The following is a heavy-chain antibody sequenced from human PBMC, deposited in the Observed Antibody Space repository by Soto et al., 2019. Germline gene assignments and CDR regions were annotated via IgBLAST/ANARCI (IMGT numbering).Heavy chain of an antibody. V-gene: IGHV4-31*03. D-gene: IGHD3-10*01. CDR1: GGSISSGGYY. CDR3: ARDTLSGGLSRLFDY. J-gene: IGHJ4*02. Sequence: QVQLQESGPGLVKPSQTLSLTCTVSGGSISSGGYYWSWIRQHPGKGLEWIGYIYYSGSTYYNPSLKSRVTISVDTSKNQFSLKLSSVTAADTAVYYCARDTLSGGLSRLFDYWGQGTLVTVSS. CDR2: IYYSGST.